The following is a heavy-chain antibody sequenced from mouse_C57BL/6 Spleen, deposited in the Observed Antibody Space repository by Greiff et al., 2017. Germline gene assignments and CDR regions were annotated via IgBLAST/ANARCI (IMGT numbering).Heavy chain of an antibody. J-gene: IGHJ3*01. Sequence: QVHVKQSGPELVKPGASVKLSCKASGYTFTSYDINWVKQRPGQGLEWIGWIYPRDGSTKYNEKFKGKATLTVDTSSSTAYMELHSLTSEDSAVYFCARGGDYDYDEGSWFAYWGQGTLVTVSA. V-gene: IGHV1-85*01. CDR1: GYTFTSYD. D-gene: IGHD2-4*01. CDR2: IYPRDGST. CDR3: ARGGDYDYDEGSWFAY.